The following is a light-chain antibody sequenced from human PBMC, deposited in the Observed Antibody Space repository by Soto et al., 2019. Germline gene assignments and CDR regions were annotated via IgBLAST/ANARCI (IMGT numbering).Light chain of an antibody. CDR1: SSNLGSNF. V-gene: IGLV1-47*01. CDR2: RNN. Sequence: QSVLTQPPSASGTPGQRVTISCSGSSSNLGSNFVYWYQQLPGAAPKLLISRNNERPSAVPDRFSGSKSGTSASLAISGLRSADEADYHCAAWDDSLSGVVFGGGTKLTVL. CDR3: AAWDDSLSGVV. J-gene: IGLJ3*02.